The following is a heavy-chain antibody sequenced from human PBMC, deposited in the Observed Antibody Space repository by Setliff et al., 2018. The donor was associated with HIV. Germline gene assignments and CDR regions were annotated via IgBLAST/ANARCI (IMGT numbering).Heavy chain of an antibody. Sequence: GGSLRLSCVASGFTVISKSMSWVRQAPGKGLEWVSVIYSGGSTYYADSVKGRFTISRDNAQNSLYLQMSSLKVEDTAVYYCARDLAYWGQGTLVTVSS. J-gene: IGHJ4*02. V-gene: IGHV3-53*01. CDR3: ARDLAY. CDR2: IYSGGST. CDR1: GFTVISKS.